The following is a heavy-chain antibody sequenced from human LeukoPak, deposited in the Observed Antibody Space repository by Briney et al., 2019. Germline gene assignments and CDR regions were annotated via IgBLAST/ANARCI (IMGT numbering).Heavy chain of an antibody. D-gene: IGHD2-15*01. CDR2: MNPNSGNT. Sequence: ASVKVSCKASGYTFTSYDINWVRQATGQGLEWMGWMNPNSGNTGYAQKFQGRVTMTRNTSISTAYMELSSLRSEDTAVYYCARDGRGDYCSGGNCLMFDPWGQGTLVTVSS. CDR3: ARDGRGDYCSGGNCLMFDP. J-gene: IGHJ5*02. CDR1: GYTFTSYD. V-gene: IGHV1-8*01.